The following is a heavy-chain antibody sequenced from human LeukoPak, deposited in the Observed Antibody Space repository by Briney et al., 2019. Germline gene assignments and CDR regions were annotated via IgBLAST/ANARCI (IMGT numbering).Heavy chain of an antibody. Sequence: SETLSLTCTVSGGSISSYYWSWIRQPAGKGLEWIGYIYYSGSTNYNPSLKSRVTISVDTSKNQFSLKLSSVTAADTAVYYCARLAYSSSSITFDYWGQGTLVTVSS. J-gene: IGHJ4*02. D-gene: IGHD6-6*01. CDR3: ARLAYSSSSITFDY. V-gene: IGHV4-59*08. CDR1: GGSISSYY. CDR2: IYYSGST.